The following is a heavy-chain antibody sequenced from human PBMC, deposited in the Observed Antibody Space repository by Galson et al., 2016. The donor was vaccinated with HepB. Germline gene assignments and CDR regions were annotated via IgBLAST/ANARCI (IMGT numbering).Heavy chain of an antibody. CDR3: ARDPRKIRYQLLEIYYYYYAMDV. CDR1: GYTFTTYG. J-gene: IGHJ6*02. V-gene: IGHV1-18*01. Sequence: SVKVSCKASGYTFTTYGISWVRQAPGQGLEWMGWIRAYNGNTNSAQKLQGRVTMTTDTSTSTAYLELRSLRSDDTAVYYCARDPRKIRYQLLEIYYYYYAMDVWGQGTTVTVSS. CDR2: IRAYNGNT. D-gene: IGHD2-2*01.